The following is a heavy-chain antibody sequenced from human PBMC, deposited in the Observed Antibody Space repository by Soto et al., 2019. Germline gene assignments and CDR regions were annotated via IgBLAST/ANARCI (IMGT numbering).Heavy chain of an antibody. CDR2: ISYDGSNK. Sequence: GGSLRLSCAASGFTFSSYCMHWVRQAPGKGLEWVAVISYDGSNKYYADSVKGRFTISRDNSKNTLYLQMNSLRAEDTAVYYCAKDHRRLERRGAFDIWGQGTMVTV. CDR1: GFTFSSYC. V-gene: IGHV3-30*18. D-gene: IGHD1-1*01. J-gene: IGHJ3*02. CDR3: AKDHRRLERRGAFDI.